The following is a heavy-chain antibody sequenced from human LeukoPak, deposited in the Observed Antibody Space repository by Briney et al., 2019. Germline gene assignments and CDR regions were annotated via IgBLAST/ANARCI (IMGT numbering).Heavy chain of an antibody. CDR2: IRYDGSNK. D-gene: IGHD6-19*01. V-gene: IGHV3-30*02. CDR3: AKGPSSGWYLYYYYYGMDV. J-gene: IGHJ6*02. CDR1: GFTFSSCG. Sequence: GGSLRLSCAASGFTFSSCGMHWVRQAPGKGLEWVAFIRYDGSNKYYADSVKGRFTISRDNSKNTLYLQMNSLRAEDTAVYYCAKGPSSGWYLYYYYYGMDVWGQGTTVTVSS.